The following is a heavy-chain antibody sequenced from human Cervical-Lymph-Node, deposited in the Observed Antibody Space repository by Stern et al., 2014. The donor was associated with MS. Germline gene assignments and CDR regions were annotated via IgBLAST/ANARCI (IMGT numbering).Heavy chain of an antibody. Sequence: EVQLLESGGGLVQPGGSLRLSCAASGFTFSSYSMNWVRQAPGKGLEWVSYINSSSSTIYCADSVKGRFTISIDNAKNSLYLQMNSLRDEDTAVYYCARTVWGSYRPPDIGFDPWGQGTLVTVSS. CDR1: GFTFSSYS. CDR2: INSSSSTI. V-gene: IGHV3-48*02. J-gene: IGHJ5*02. CDR3: ARTVWGSYRPPDIGFDP. D-gene: IGHD3-16*02.